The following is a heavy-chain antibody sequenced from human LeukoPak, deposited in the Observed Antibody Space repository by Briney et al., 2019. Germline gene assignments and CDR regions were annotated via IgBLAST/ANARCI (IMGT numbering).Heavy chain of an antibody. CDR1: GFTVSSNY. CDR3: AKRGESAMVPPYYYYYGMDV. J-gene: IGHJ6*02. Sequence: GGSLRLSCAASGFTVSSNYMSWVRQAPGKGLEWVSVIYSGGSTYYADSVKGRFTISRDNSKNTLYLQMNSLRAEDTAVYYCAKRGESAMVPPYYYYYGMDVWGQGTTVTVSS. V-gene: IGHV3-53*01. CDR2: IYSGGST. D-gene: IGHD5-18*01.